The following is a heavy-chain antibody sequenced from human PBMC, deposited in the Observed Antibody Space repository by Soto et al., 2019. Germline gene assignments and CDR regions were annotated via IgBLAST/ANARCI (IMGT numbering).Heavy chain of an antibody. CDR1: GGSISRGDYY. V-gene: IGHV4-30-4*01. J-gene: IGHJ4*02. D-gene: IGHD4-4*01. CDR2: IYFSGST. CDR3: ARGGDSNYAFPLDY. Sequence: QVQLQESGPGLVKPSQTLSLTCTVSGGSISRGDYYWSWIRQPPGKGLEWIGYIYFSGSTYYNPSLKSRVTISGDTSKNQFSLKLNSVTAPDTAVYYCARGGDSNYAFPLDYWGQGSLVTVSS.